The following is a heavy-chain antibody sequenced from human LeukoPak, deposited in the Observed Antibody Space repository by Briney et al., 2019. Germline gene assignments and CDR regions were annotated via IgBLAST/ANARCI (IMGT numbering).Heavy chain of an antibody. V-gene: IGHV3-23*01. J-gene: IGHJ4*02. D-gene: IGHD2-15*01. CDR2: ISGSGGST. CDR3: AKDSGDFRYCSGGSCHGPGYFDY. CDR1: GFTFSSYA. Sequence: GGSLRLSCAASGFTFSSYAMSWVRQAPGKGLEWVSAISGSGGSTYYADSVKGRFTISRDNSKNTLYLQTNSLRAEDTAVYYCAKDSGDFRYCSGGSCHGPGYFDYWGQGTLVTVSS.